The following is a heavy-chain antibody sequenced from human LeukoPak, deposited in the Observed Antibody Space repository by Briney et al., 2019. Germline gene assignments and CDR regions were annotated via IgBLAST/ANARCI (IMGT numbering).Heavy chain of an antibody. V-gene: IGHV4-4*07. D-gene: IGHD3-10*01. CDR1: GGSISSYY. J-gene: IGHJ6*02. CDR2: IYTSGST. CDR3: ARDPGPTGRLYYYGSLGMDV. Sequence: PSETLSLTCTVSGGSISSYYWSWIRQPAGKGLEWIGRIYTSGSTNYDPSLKSRVTMSVDTSKNQFSPKLSSVTAADTAVYYCARDPGPTGRLYYYGSLGMDVWGQGTTVTVSS.